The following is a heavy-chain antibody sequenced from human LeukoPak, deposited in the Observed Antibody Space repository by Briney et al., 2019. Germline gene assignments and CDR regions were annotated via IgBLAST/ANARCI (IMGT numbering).Heavy chain of an antibody. CDR1: GFTVRDYT. D-gene: IGHD1-26*01. CDR2: IRKKADGGTP. CDR3: TTDPPTRY. Sequence: PGGSLRLSCTGSGFTVRDYTMTWIRQAPGKGREWVSFIRKKADGGTPEYAASVKGRFTISRDDSKSIAYLQMNSLKPDDTAVYYCTTDPPTRYWGQGTLVSVSS. V-gene: IGHV3-49*03. J-gene: IGHJ4*02.